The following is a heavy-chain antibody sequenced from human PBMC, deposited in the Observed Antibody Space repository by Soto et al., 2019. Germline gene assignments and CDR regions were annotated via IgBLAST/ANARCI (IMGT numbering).Heavy chain of an antibody. V-gene: IGHV3-30-3*01. D-gene: IGHD5-12*01. Sequence: QVQLVESGGGVVQPGRSLRLSCAASGFTFSSYAMHWVRQAPGKGLEWVAVISYDGSNKFYAESVKGRFTISRDNSKYAMYLQMNSLRSEDTAVYYCARGGLATPDSWGQATLVTASS. CDR1: GFTFSSYA. J-gene: IGHJ4*02. CDR3: ARGGLATPDS. CDR2: ISYDGSNK.